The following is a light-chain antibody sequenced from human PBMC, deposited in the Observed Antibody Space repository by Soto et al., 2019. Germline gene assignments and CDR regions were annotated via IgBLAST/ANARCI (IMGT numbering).Light chain of an antibody. Sequence: QAVLTQPPSVSGAPGQRVTISCTGSSSNIGAGYDVHWYQQLPGAAPKLLISDDNSRPSGVPDRFSGSKSGTSASLAISGLQVEDEADYYCQSYDSGLSGSWVFGGGTKLTVL. CDR2: DDN. CDR3: QSYDSGLSGSWV. V-gene: IGLV1-40*01. CDR1: SSNIGAGYD. J-gene: IGLJ3*02.